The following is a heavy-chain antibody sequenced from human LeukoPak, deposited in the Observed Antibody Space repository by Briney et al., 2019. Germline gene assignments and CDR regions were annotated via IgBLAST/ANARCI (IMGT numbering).Heavy chain of an antibody. D-gene: IGHD4-17*01. CDR3: ARDLLTTKAFDI. CDR1: GGTFSSYA. J-gene: IGHJ3*02. CDR2: IIPIFGTA. V-gene: IGHV1-69*13. Sequence: SVKVSCKASGGTFSSYAISWVRRAPGQGLEWMGGIIPIFGTANYAQKFQGRVTITADESTSTAYMELSSLRSEDTAVYYCARDLLTTKAFDIWGQGTMVTVSS.